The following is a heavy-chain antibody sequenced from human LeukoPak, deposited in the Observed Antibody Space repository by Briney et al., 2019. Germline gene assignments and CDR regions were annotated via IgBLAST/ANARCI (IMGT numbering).Heavy chain of an antibody. CDR2: INHSGST. Sequence: SETLSLTCAVYGGSFSGYYWSWIRQPPGKGLEWIGEINHSGSTNYNPSLTSRVTISVDTSKNQFSLKLSSVTAADTAVYYCARPNWNDLHFDYWGQGTLVTVSS. J-gene: IGHJ4*02. CDR3: ARPNWNDLHFDY. V-gene: IGHV4-34*01. CDR1: GGSFSGYY. D-gene: IGHD1-1*01.